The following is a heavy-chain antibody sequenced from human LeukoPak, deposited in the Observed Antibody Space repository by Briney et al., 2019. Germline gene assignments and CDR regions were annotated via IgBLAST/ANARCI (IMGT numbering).Heavy chain of an antibody. CDR1: GGSISSGGYY. Sequence: SQTLSLTCTVSGGSISSGGYYWRWIRQHPGTGLEWIGYIYYSGSTYYNPSLKSRVTISVDTSKNQFSLKLSSVTAADTAVYYCASGYSYGHYFDYWGQGTLVTVSS. D-gene: IGHD5-18*01. V-gene: IGHV4-31*03. CDR2: IYYSGST. CDR3: ASGYSYGHYFDY. J-gene: IGHJ4*02.